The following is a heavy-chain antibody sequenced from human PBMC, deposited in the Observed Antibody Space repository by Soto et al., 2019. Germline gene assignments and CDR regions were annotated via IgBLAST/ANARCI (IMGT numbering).Heavy chain of an antibody. D-gene: IGHD2-15*01. Sequence: TVSSNYMSWVRQAPGKGLEWVSVIYSGGSTYYADSVKGRFTISRHNSKNTLYLQMNSLRAEDTAVYYCASSVAATRTYYYYGMDVWGQGTTVTVSS. CDR3: ASSVAATRTYYYYGMDV. CDR1: TVSSNY. J-gene: IGHJ6*02. CDR2: IYSGGST. V-gene: IGHV3-53*04.